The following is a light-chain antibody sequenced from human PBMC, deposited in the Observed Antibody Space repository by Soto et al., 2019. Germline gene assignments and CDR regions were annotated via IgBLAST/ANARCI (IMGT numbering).Light chain of an antibody. CDR1: QSVSSN. J-gene: IGKJ5*01. Sequence: EFVLTQSPATLSVSPGERATLSCRASQSVSSNLAWYQQKPGQAPRLLIYGASTRATGIPARFSGSGSGTEFTLTISSLQSEDFAVYYCQQYNNWPPVTFGQGTRLEIK. CDR3: QQYNNWPPVT. CDR2: GAS. V-gene: IGKV3-15*01.